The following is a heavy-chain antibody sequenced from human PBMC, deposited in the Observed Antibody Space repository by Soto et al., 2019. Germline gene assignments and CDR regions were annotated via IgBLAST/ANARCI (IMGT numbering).Heavy chain of an antibody. CDR1: GFTFRSYA. CDR3: SKVPVGPDGYFDL. Sequence: DVQLLESGGGLVQPGGSLRLSCAASGFTFRSYAMSWVRQAPGKGLEWVSGISGSGISTHYADSVKGRFTVSRDNSKNTLYLPMNRLRTENNVFYYCSKVPVGPDGYFDLWGRGTLVTVS. V-gene: IGHV3-23*01. J-gene: IGHJ2*01. CDR2: ISGSGIST.